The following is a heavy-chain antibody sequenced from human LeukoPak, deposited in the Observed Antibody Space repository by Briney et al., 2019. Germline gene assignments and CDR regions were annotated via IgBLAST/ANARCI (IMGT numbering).Heavy chain of an antibody. CDR2: ISYDGSNK. CDR1: GFTFSSYA. V-gene: IGHV3-30*04. Sequence: GGSLRLSCAASGFTFSSYAMHWVRQAPGKGLEWVAVISYDGSNKYYADSVKGRFTISRDNSKNTLYLQMNSLRAEDTAVYYCATAPSGSYFDYWGQGTLVTVSP. J-gene: IGHJ4*02. D-gene: IGHD1-26*01. CDR3: ATAPSGSYFDY.